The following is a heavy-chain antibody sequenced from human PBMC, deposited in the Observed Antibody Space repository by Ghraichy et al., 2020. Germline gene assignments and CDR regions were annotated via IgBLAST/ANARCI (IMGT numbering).Heavy chain of an antibody. D-gene: IGHD1-26*01. V-gene: IGHV3-74*01. Sequence: GGSLRLSCAASGFTFSTYWMHWVRQAPGKGLVWVSRIDYDGGNPVYADSVKGRFTISRDNAKNTVYLQMNSLRAEDTAVYYCSRVGPTGSSSVVVAFDVWGLGTVVTVSS. CDR1: GFTFSTYW. CDR3: SRVGPTGSSSVVVAFDV. CDR2: IDYDGGNP. J-gene: IGHJ3*01.